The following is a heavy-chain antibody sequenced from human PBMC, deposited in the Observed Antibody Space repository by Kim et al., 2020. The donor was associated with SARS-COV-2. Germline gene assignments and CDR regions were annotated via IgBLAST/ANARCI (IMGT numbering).Heavy chain of an antibody. CDR3: ASLKMATIRGAGPFDY. V-gene: IGHV4-34*01. J-gene: IGHJ4*02. CDR2: INNSGST. CDR1: GGSFSGYY. Sequence: SETLSLTCAVYGGSFSGYYWSWIRKPPGKGLEWIGEINNSGSTNYNQSLKHRVTISVDTSKNQISLRLSSVTAAVTAGYYCASLKMATIRGAGPFDYWGQRTLVTVSS. D-gene: IGHD5-12*01.